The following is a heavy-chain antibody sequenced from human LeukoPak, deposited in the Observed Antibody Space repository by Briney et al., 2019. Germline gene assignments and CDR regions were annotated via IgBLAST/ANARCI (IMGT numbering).Heavy chain of an antibody. V-gene: IGHV3-21*01. CDR1: GFTFSAYA. D-gene: IGHD5-18*01. J-gene: IGHJ6*02. CDR3: ARDLPHTAMAPDYYYYYGMDV. CDR2: INGDSSYI. Sequence: PGGSLRLSCAASGFTFSAYAIDWVRQAPGKGLEWVSSINGDSSYIYYADSVKGRFTISRDNAKNSLYLQMNSLRAEDTAVYYCARDLPHTAMAPDYYYYYGMDVWGQGTTVTVSS.